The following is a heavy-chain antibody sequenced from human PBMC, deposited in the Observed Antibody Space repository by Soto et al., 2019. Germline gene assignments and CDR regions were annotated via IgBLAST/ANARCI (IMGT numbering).Heavy chain of an antibody. V-gene: IGHV1-2*02. CDR1: GYTFTGYY. J-gene: IGHJ4*02. CDR3: VRARVYYDSAGRNFDS. Sequence: ASVKVSCKPSGYTFTGYYLHWVRQAPGQGLEWLGWIKPDSGVTTYAQNFQGRVTMTRDTSINTAYMDLSGLRSDDTAVYYCVRARVYYDSAGRNFDSWGQGTLVTVSS. D-gene: IGHD3-22*01. CDR2: IKPDSGVT.